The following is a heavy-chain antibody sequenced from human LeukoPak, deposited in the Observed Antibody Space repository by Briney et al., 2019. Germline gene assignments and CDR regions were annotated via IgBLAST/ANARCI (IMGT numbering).Heavy chain of an antibody. Sequence: ASVTVSFTASGYTFTIYDINWVRQAPGQGLEWVGWMNPNSGNTGYAQKFQGRVTMTRNTSVSTAYMELSSLRSEETAVYCCARQDPIYYFWSGYYPNWFDPWGQGTLVTVSS. V-gene: IGHV1-8*01. D-gene: IGHD3-3*01. J-gene: IGHJ5*02. CDR2: MNPNSGNT. CDR3: ARQDPIYYFWSGYYPNWFDP. CDR1: GYTFTIYD.